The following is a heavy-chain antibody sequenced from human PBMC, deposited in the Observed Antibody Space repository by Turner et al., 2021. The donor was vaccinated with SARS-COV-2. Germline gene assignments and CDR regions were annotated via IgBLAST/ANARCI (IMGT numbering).Heavy chain of an antibody. Sequence: EVQLVESGGGLVQPGGSLRLSCAASGFTVSSNYMSWVRQAPGKGLEWVSVIYSGCSTYYADSVKGRFTISRDNSKNTLYLQMNSLRVEDTAVYSCAREAAAGNFHGWFDPWGQGTLVTVSS. D-gene: IGHD6-13*01. CDR3: AREAAAGNFHGWFDP. CDR1: GFTVSSNY. J-gene: IGHJ5*02. CDR2: IYSGCST. V-gene: IGHV3-66*01.